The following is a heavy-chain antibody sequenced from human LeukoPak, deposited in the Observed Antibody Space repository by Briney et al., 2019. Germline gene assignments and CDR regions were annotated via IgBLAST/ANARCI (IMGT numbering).Heavy chain of an antibody. CDR2: ISGSGGST. V-gene: IGHV3-23*01. Sequence: GGSLRLSCAASGFTFSSYAMSWVRQAPGKGLEWVSAISGSGGSTYYADSVKGRFTISRDNSKNTLYLQMNSLRAEDTAVYYCARHDRYYYDGSGHITLSFFDYWGQGTLVTVSS. CDR3: ARHDRYYYDGSGHITLSFFDY. D-gene: IGHD3-22*01. CDR1: GFTFSSYA. J-gene: IGHJ4*02.